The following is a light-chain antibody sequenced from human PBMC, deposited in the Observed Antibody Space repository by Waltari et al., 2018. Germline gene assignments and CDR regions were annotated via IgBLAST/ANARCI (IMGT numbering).Light chain of an antibody. V-gene: IGKV1-5*03. CDR2: KAS. Sequence: DIQMTQSPSTLSASVGERVTITCRASQSVKNNLAWYQQKPGKAPKVLIHKASRLESGVPSRFSGSGYGTEVTLTISSLQPDDFATYYCQEYDTLPVTFGGGTKVEIK. J-gene: IGKJ4*01. CDR3: QEYDTLPVT. CDR1: QSVKNN.